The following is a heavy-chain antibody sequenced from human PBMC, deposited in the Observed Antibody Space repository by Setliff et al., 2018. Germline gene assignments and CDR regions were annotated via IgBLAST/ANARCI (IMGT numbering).Heavy chain of an antibody. D-gene: IGHD3-10*01. CDR1: GGSISTSSY. J-gene: IGHJ3*02. CDR3: ARRGYYYGWGDSNAFDI. V-gene: IGHV4-39*01. Sequence: SLTCTVSGGSISTSSYWGWIRQPPGKGLEWIGSIYYSGTTYYNPSLKSRVTISVDTSKNQFSLKLSSVTAADTAVYYCARRGYYYGWGDSNAFDIWGQGTMVTVSS. CDR2: IYYSGTT.